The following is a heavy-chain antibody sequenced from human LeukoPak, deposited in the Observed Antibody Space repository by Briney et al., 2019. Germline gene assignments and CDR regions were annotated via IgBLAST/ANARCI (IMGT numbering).Heavy chain of an antibody. V-gene: IGHV1-46*01. J-gene: IGHJ4*02. D-gene: IGHD1-26*01. CDR1: GYTFTSYY. Sequence: ASVEVSCKASGYTFTSYYMHWVRQAPGQRLEWMGIINPSGGSTSYAQKFQGRVTMTRDTSTSTVYMELSSLRSEDTAVYYCARDLLGATTLEYWGQGTLVTVSS. CDR3: ARDLLGATTLEY. CDR2: INPSGGST.